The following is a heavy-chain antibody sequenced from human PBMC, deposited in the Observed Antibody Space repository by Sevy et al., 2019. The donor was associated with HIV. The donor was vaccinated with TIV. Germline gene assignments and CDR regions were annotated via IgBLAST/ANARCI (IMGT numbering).Heavy chain of an antibody. CDR3: ARGGSYGSFPDDY. D-gene: IGHD5-18*01. V-gene: IGHV1-46*01. CDR2: INPSSGTT. Sequence: ASVKVSCKASGYPFSDYYMHWVRQAPGQGLEWMGIINPSSGTTGSAQKFQGRVTMTRDTYTSTVYMELSSLRSEDTAVYYCARGGSYGSFPDDYWGQGTLVTVSS. J-gene: IGHJ4*02. CDR1: GYPFSDYY.